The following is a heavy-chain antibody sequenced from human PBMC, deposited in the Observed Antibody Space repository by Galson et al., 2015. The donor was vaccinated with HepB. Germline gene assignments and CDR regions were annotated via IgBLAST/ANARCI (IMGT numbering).Heavy chain of an antibody. Sequence: SVKVSCKASRYTFTSYDINWVRQATGQGLEWMGWMNPNSGNTGYAQKFQGRVTMTRNTSISTAYMELSSLRSEDTAVYYCARAVLPLGELSLWYYYYGMDVWGQGTTVTVSS. CDR2: MNPNSGNT. D-gene: IGHD3-16*02. J-gene: IGHJ6*02. CDR3: ARAVLPLGELSLWYYYYGMDV. V-gene: IGHV1-8*01. CDR1: RYTFTSYD.